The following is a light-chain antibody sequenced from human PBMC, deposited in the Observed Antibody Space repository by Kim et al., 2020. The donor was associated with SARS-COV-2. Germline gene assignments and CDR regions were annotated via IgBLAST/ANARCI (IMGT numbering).Light chain of an antibody. CDR1: QRISSY. Sequence: SASVGDRVTITCRASQRISSYLNWYQQKPGKAPKLLVYAASSLQSGVPSRFSGSGSGTLFTLTISSLQPEDFATYYCQQSYSTPRTFGQGPKLEIK. CDR2: AAS. J-gene: IGKJ2*02. CDR3: QQSYSTPRT. V-gene: IGKV1-39*01.